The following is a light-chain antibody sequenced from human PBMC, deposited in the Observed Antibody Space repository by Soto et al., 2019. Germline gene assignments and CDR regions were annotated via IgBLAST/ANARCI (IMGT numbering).Light chain of an antibody. J-gene: IGLJ1*01. Sequence: QSVLTQPPSVSAAPGQKVTISCSGSGSNIGNNFVSWYQQFPGTAPKLLIYDNNKRPSGIPDRFSGSKSGTSATLGITGLQTGDEADYYCGTWENSLSAYVFVAGTKVTVL. V-gene: IGLV1-51*01. CDR3: GTWENSLSAYV. CDR1: GSNIGNNF. CDR2: DNN.